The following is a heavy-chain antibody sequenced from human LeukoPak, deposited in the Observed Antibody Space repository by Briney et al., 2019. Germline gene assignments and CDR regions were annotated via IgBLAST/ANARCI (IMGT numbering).Heavy chain of an antibody. V-gene: IGHV3-23*01. CDR3: AKGYGNIGYCSSTSCYTGGYFDY. CDR1: GFTFSSYA. J-gene: IGHJ4*02. CDR2: ISGSGGST. Sequence: GGSLRLSCAASGFTFSSYAMSWVRQAPGKGLEWVSAISGSGGSTYYADSVKGRFTISRDNPKNTLYLQMNSLRAEDTAVYYCAKGYGNIGYCSSTSCYTGGYFDYWGQGTLVTVSS. D-gene: IGHD2-2*02.